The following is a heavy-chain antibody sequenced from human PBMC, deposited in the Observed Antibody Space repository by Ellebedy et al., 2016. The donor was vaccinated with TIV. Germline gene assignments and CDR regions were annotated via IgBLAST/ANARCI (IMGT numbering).Heavy chain of an antibody. CDR3: ARDRWPYFFDC. Sequence: PGGSLRLSCAASGFSSSSYGMHWVRQAPGKGLEWVAFIRSDGSDGNNKYYTDSVEGRFTISRDNSKNIVYPQTNSLRAEDTAVYYCARDRWPYFFDCWGQGTLVTVSS. CDR2: IRSDGSDGNNK. J-gene: IGHJ4*02. CDR1: GFSSSSYG. D-gene: IGHD4-23*01. V-gene: IGHV3-30*02.